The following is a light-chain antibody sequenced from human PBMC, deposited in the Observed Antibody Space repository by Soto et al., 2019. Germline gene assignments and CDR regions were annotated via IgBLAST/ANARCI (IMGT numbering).Light chain of an antibody. J-gene: IGKJ1*01. CDR2: DAS. CDR1: QSISSW. Sequence: DIHMTQSPSNRSASAGDRITITSRASQSISSWLAWYQQKPGKAPKLLIYDASSLESGVPSRFSGSGSGTDFTLTISSLQPDDFATYYCQQFAISTTFGQGTKVDI. CDR3: QQFAISTT. V-gene: IGKV1-5*01.